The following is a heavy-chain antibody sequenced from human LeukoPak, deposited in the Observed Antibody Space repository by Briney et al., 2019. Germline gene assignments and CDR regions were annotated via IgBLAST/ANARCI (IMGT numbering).Heavy chain of an antibody. D-gene: IGHD3-9*01. CDR1: GFTFSSYA. CDR3: ARGDDILTGYYNVWNDY. J-gene: IGHJ4*02. V-gene: IGHV3-30-3*01. Sequence: GGSLRLSCAASGFTFSSYAMHWVRQAPGKGLEWVAVISYDGSNKYYADSVKGRFTISRDNARNSLYLQMNSLRADDTAVYYCARGDDILTGYYNVWNDYWGQGTLVTVSS. CDR2: ISYDGSNK.